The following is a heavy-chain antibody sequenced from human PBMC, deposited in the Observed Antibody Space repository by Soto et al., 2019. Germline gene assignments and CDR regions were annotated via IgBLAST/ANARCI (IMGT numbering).Heavy chain of an antibody. Sequence: EVQLVESGGGLAQPGGSLRLSCAASGFTVSSNYMSWVRQAPGKGLEWVSVIYSGGSTYYADSVKGRFTISRHNSKNTLYLQMNSLRAEDTAVYYGARVYSSGWYNYWGQGTLVTVSS. CDR2: IYSGGST. J-gene: IGHJ4*02. V-gene: IGHV3-53*04. CDR1: GFTVSSNY. CDR3: ARVYSSGWYNY. D-gene: IGHD6-19*01.